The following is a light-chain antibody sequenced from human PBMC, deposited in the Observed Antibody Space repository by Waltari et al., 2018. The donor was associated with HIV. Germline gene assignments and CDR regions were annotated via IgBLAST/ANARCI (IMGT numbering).Light chain of an antibody. CDR2: EVS. Sequence: QSALTQPASVSGSPGQSITISCTGTSSDVGGYNYVSWYQQHPGKAPKLMIYEVSNRPSGVSKRLSGSKSGNTAARTISGLQAEDEADYYCSSYTSSSTLVFGGGTKLTVL. CDR3: SSYTSSSTLV. V-gene: IGLV2-14*01. CDR1: SSDVGGYNY. J-gene: IGLJ3*02.